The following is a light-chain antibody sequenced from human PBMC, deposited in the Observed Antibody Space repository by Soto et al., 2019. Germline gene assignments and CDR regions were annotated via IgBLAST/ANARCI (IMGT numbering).Light chain of an antibody. CDR1: QAISSS. CDR3: QHLNDYRYT. Sequence: DIQLTQSPSFLSASVGDRVTITCRASQAISSSLAWYQHNPGKAPKLLIYAASTLQNGVPSSFSGSGSGTELTITISSLQPEDFTTYYCQHLNDYRYTFGQGTKVEIK. V-gene: IGKV1-9*01. J-gene: IGKJ2*01. CDR2: AAS.